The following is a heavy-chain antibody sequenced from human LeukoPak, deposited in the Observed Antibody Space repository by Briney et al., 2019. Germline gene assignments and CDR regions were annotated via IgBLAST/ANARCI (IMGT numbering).Heavy chain of an antibody. CDR1: GYTFTSYY. Sequence: ASVKVSCKASGYTFTSYYMHWVRQAPGQGLEWMGIINPSGGSTSYAQKFQGRVTITADESTSTAYMELSSLRSEDTAVYYCARPGYSYPYGMDVWGQGTTVTVSS. CDR3: ARPGYSYPYGMDV. CDR2: INPSGGST. J-gene: IGHJ6*02. D-gene: IGHD5-18*01. V-gene: IGHV1-46*01.